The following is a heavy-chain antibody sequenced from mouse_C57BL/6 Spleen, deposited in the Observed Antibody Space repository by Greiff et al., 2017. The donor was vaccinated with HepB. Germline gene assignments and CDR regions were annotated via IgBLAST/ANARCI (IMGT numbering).Heavy chain of an antibody. J-gene: IGHJ1*03. CDR1: GFTFSSYA. CDR2: ISSGGDYI. V-gene: IGHV5-9-1*02. D-gene: IGHD1-1*01. CDR3: TREGTTVPLYFDV. Sequence: EVKLVESGEGLVKPGGSLKLSCAASGFTFSSYAMSWVRQTPEKRLEWVAYISSGGDYIYYADTVKGRFTISRDNARNTLYLQMSSLKSEDTAMYYCTREGTTVPLYFDVWGTGTTVTVSS.